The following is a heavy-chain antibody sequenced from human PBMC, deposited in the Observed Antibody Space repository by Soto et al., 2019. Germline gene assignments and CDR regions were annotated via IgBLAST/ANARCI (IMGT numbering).Heavy chain of an antibody. D-gene: IGHD6-13*01. CDR3: ARVTAARKLDY. CDR2: IYYSGST. Sequence: PSETLSLTCTVSGGSISSGGYYWSWIRQHPGKGLEWIGYIYYSGSTYYNPSLKSRVTISLDTSKNQFSLKLSSVIAADTAVYYCARVTAARKLDYWGQGTLVTVSS. V-gene: IGHV4-31*03. CDR1: GGSISSGGYY. J-gene: IGHJ4*02.